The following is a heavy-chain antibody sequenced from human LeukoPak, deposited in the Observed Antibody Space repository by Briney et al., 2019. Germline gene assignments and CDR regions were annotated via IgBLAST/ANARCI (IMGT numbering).Heavy chain of an antibody. Sequence: GGSLRLSCAASGFTFDDYAMHWVRQAPGKGLEWVSGISWNSGSIGYADSVKGRFTISRDNAKNSLYLQMNSLRVEDTALYYCARVRSVGGNPHAFNIWGQGTMVTVSS. D-gene: IGHD4-23*01. V-gene: IGHV3-9*01. CDR1: GFTFDDYA. CDR3: ARVRSVGGNPHAFNI. CDR2: ISWNSGSI. J-gene: IGHJ3*02.